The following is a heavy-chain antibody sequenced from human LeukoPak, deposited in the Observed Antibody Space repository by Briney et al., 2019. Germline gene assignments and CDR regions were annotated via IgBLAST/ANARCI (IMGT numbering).Heavy chain of an antibody. D-gene: IGHD1-14*01. J-gene: IGHJ4*02. CDR1: GFTFNNYA. CDR2: ILYDEVNK. V-gene: IGHV3-30*01. Sequence: PGGSLRLSCAASGFTFNNYAMHWVRQAPGKGLEWAAVILYDEVNKYYADSVKGRFTISRDSSKNTVDLQMNTLRTEDTAVYYCARDGFNLDYWGQGTLVTVSS. CDR3: ARDGFNLDY.